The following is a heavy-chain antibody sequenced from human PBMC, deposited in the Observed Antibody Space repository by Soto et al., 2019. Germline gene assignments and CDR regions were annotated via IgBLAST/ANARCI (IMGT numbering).Heavy chain of an antibody. Sequence: PSDPLSLPCSLYGRSLRGYYWSWIRQPPGKGLEWIGEINHSGSTNYNPSLKSRVTISVDTSKNQFSLKLSSVTAADTAVYYCARAPTYYYGSGNVHWGQGTLVTVSS. D-gene: IGHD3-10*01. V-gene: IGHV4-34*01. J-gene: IGHJ4*02. CDR3: ARAPTYYYGSGNVH. CDR1: GRSLRGYY. CDR2: INHSGST.